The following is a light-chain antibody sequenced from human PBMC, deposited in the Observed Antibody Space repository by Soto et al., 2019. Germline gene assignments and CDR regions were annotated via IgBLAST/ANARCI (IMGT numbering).Light chain of an antibody. Sequence: DSELISVLSALSASVGDRVTITCRASQSISSYLNWYQQKPGKAPKLLIYAASSLQSGVPSRFSGSGSGTDFTLTISSLQPEDFATYYCQQSYSTLLTFGGGTKVDIK. CDR3: QQSYSTLLT. V-gene: IGKV1-39*01. J-gene: IGKJ4*01. CDR1: QSISSY. CDR2: AAS.